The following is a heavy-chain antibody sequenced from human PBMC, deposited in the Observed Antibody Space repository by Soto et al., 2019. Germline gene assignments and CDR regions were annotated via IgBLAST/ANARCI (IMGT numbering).Heavy chain of an antibody. V-gene: IGHV4-34*01. J-gene: IGHJ6*02. Sequence: PSETLSLTCAVYGGSFSGYYWSWIRQPPGKGLGWIGEINHSGSTNYNPSLKSRVTISVDTSKNQFSLKLSSVTAADTAVYYCARGRGSSWYRDYYYYGMDVWGQGTTVTVSS. CDR1: GGSFSGYY. CDR2: INHSGST. D-gene: IGHD6-13*01. CDR3: ARGRGSSWYRDYYYYGMDV.